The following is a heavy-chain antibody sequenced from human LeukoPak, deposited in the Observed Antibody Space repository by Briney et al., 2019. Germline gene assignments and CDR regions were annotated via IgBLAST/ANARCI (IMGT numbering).Heavy chain of an antibody. J-gene: IGHJ3*02. V-gene: IGHV4-59*01. CDR3: AREEVQWELRAFDT. D-gene: IGHD1-26*01. CDR1: GGSISSYY. Sequence: SETLSLTCTVSGGSISSYYWSWIRQPPGKGLEWIGYIYYSGSTNYNPSLKSRVTISVDTSKNQFSLKLSSVTAADTAVYYCAREEVQWELRAFDTWGQGTMVTVSS. CDR2: IYYSGST.